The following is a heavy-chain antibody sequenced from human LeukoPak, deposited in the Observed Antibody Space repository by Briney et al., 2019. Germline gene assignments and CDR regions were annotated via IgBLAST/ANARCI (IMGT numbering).Heavy chain of an antibody. CDR3: ARDGYSYGSDGYYYYYGLDV. CDR1: GFTFSSYA. Sequence: GGSLRLSCAASGFTFSSYAMSWVRHAPGKGLEWVSSISLSGGSTYYADSVKGRFTISRDNSKHMLYLQMKSLRVEDTAVYYCARDGYSYGSDGYYYYYGLDVWGQGTTVTVSS. D-gene: IGHD5-18*01. J-gene: IGHJ6*02. CDR2: ISLSGGST. V-gene: IGHV3-23*01.